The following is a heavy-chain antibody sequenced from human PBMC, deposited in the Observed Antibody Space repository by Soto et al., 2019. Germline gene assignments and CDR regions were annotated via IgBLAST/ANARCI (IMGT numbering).Heavy chain of an antibody. V-gene: IGHV1-3*01. D-gene: IGHD3-9*01. J-gene: IGHJ6*03. CDR2: INAGNGNI. CDR3: ARGYYDILTGYYYMDV. Sequence: ASVKVSCKASGYTFTSYAMHWVRQAPGQRLEWMGWINAGNGNIKFSQKFQGRVTITRDTSASTAYMELSSLRSEDTAVYYCARGYYDILTGYYYMDVWGKGTTVTVSS. CDR1: GYTFTSYA.